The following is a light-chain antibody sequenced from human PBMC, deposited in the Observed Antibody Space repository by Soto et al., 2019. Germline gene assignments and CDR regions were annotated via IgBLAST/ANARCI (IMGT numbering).Light chain of an antibody. CDR1: QTDSRY. Sequence: DIQLTQSPSSLSASVGDTVTITCRASQTDSRYLNWYQQKSGTAPKLLIYAASTLHTGVPSRFSGRGSGTDFTLTINNLQREDFADYFCQQTYSNLWTFGQGTKVEIK. J-gene: IGKJ1*01. CDR2: AAS. CDR3: QQTYSNLWT. V-gene: IGKV1-39*01.